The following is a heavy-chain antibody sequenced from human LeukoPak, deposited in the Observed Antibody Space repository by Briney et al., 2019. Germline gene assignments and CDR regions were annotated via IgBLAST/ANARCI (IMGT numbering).Heavy chain of an antibody. CDR3: ARDLIPAYSSSSGGAWDY. J-gene: IGHJ4*02. CDR2: ISGWGGDT. Sequence: GGSLRLSCTASGFTFTSYAMTWVRQPPGKGLEWVSSISGWGGDTYYADSVKGRFTISRDNAKNSLCLQMNSLRAEDTAVYYCARDLIPAYSSSSGGAWDYWGQGTLVTVSS. D-gene: IGHD6-13*01. V-gene: IGHV3-21*01. CDR1: GFTFTSYA.